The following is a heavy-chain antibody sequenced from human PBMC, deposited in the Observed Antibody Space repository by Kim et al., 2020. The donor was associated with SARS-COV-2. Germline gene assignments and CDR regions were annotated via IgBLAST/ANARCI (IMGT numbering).Heavy chain of an antibody. Sequence: GFTGRFVFSLDTSVSTAYLQISSLKAEDTAVYYCARGVLWFGELPYFDYWGQGTLVTVSS. J-gene: IGHJ4*02. D-gene: IGHD3-10*01. V-gene: IGHV7-4-1*02. CDR3: ARGVLWFGELPYFDY.